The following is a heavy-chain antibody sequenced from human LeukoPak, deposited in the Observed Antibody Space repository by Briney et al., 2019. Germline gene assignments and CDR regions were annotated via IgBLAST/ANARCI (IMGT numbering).Heavy chain of an antibody. J-gene: IGHJ6*03. CDR1: GGSFSGYY. Sequence: SVTLSLTCAVYGGSFSGYYWSWIRQPPGKGLEWIGEINHSGSTNYNPSLKSRVTISVDTSKNQFSLKLSSVTAADTAVYYCARGGVIRTIFGVVSAYMDVWGKGTTVTVSS. CDR2: INHSGST. D-gene: IGHD3-3*01. CDR3: ARGGVIRTIFGVVSAYMDV. V-gene: IGHV4-34*01.